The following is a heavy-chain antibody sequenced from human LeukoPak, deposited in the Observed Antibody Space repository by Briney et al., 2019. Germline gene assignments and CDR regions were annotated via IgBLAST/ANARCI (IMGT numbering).Heavy chain of an antibody. CDR3: AKATVTKEFDY. Sequence: PGRSLRLSCAASGFTFDDYAMHWVRQAPGKGLEWVSGISWNSGSIGYADSVKGRFTISRDNAKNSLYLQMNSLRAEDTALYYCAKATVTKEFDYWGQGTLVTVSS. CDR2: ISWNSGSI. CDR1: GFTFDDYA. J-gene: IGHJ4*02. D-gene: IGHD4-17*01. V-gene: IGHV3-9*01.